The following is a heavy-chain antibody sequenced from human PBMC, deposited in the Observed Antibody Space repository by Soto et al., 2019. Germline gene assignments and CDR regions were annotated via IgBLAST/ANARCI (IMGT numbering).Heavy chain of an antibody. V-gene: IGHV3-33*01. CDR2: IWFDGSDQ. J-gene: IGHJ4*02. Sequence: PGGSLRLSCAASGFTFSTYGMHWVRQAPGKGLEWVAVIWFDGSDQYFADSVKGRFTVSRDNSKNTLYLELNNLRADDTSVYYCARDRGGLALTLDYWGQGTLVTVSS. D-gene: IGHD3-10*01. CDR1: GFTFSTYG. CDR3: ARDRGGLALTLDY.